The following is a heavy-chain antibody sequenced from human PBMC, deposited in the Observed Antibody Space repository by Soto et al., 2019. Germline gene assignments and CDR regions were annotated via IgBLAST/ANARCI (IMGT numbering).Heavy chain of an antibody. CDR2: IYHSGST. V-gene: IGHV4-4*02. D-gene: IGHD2-2*01. CDR1: GGSISSSNW. CDR3: ARVYCISTSCYTSRVDP. J-gene: IGHJ5*02. Sequence: QVQLQESGPGLVKPSGTLSLTCAVSGGSISSSNWWSWVRQPPGKGLEWIGEIYHSGSTNYNPSLKSLVTISVDKSKNQFSLKLSSVTAADTAVYYCARVYCISTSCYTSRVDPWGQGTLVTVSS.